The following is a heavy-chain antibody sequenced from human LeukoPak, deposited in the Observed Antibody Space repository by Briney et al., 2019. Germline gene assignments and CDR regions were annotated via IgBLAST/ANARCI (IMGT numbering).Heavy chain of an antibody. CDR2: ISYSGST. Sequence: PETLSLTCTVSGVSISTYSWSWIRQPPGKGLEWIGYISYSGSTSYNPSLRSRVTISVDTSKNQFSLKLSSVTAADTAVYYCARGLGSTIHYWGQGTLVTVSS. V-gene: IGHV4-59*12. D-gene: IGHD5-24*01. CDR3: ARGLGSTIHY. CDR1: GVSISTYS. J-gene: IGHJ4*02.